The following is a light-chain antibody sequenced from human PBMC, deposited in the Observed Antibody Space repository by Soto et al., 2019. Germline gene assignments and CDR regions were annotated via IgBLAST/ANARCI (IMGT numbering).Light chain of an antibody. CDR3: QHYNSYSEA. J-gene: IGKJ1*01. V-gene: IGKV1-5*03. Sequence: DIQMTQSPSTLSASVGDRVTIACRASQSISGRLAWYQHKPGKAPKLLIYKASTLKSGVPSRFSGSGSGTEFTLTISSLQPDDFATYYCQHYNSYSEAFGQGTKVDIK. CDR1: QSISGR. CDR2: KAS.